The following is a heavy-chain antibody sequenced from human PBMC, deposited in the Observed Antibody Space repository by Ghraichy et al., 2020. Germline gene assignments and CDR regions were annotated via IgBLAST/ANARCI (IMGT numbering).Heavy chain of an antibody. CDR3: GKESPLCGGGCNSLLDY. D-gene: IGHD2-15*01. CDR1: GFTFSSNS. J-gene: IGHJ4*02. CDR2: ISGSGGIT. V-gene: IGHV3-23*01. Sequence: LTCAASGFTFSSNSMSWVRQAPGKGLEWVSVISGSGGITHYADSVKGRFTISRDNSKNTVFLQMNSLRAEDTAVYYCGKESPLCGGGCNSLLDYWGQGNLVTVSS.